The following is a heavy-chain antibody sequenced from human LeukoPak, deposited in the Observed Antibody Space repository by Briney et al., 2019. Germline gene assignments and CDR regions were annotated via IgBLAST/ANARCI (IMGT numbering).Heavy chain of an antibody. CDR3: ARVIDSSESYYRPFDY. Sequence: PSETLSLTCTVYSGSLSGYYWSWLRQPPGKGLEFIGEVNDSGKVNYTPSLKSRVTVSVDAPKKQFSLKLTSVAAADTAVCYCARVIDSSESYYRPFDYWGQGIMVTVSS. CDR2: VNDSGKV. V-gene: IGHV4-34*01. CDR1: SGSLSGYY. D-gene: IGHD3-10*01. J-gene: IGHJ4*02.